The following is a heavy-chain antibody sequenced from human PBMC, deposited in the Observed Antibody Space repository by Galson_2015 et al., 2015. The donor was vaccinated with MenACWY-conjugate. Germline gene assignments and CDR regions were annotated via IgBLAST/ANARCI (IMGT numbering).Heavy chain of an antibody. CDR3: ASRAFSGSSSLYYFDY. J-gene: IGHJ4*02. CDR1: GGSISNSNW. D-gene: IGHD6-6*01. V-gene: IGHV4-4*02. Sequence: ETLSLPCAVSGGSISNSNWWRWVRPPPGEGLEWIGEIFHSGTTYYNPSLNSRVTVSLDKSKNQFSPKLSSVTAADTAVYYCASRAFSGSSSLYYFDYWGLGTLVTVSS. CDR2: IFHSGTT.